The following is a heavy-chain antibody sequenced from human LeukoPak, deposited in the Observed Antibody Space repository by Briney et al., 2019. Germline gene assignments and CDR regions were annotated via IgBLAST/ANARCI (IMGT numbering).Heavy chain of an antibody. Sequence: PSETLSLTCTVSGGSISSSSYYWGWIRQPPGKGLEWIGSIYYSGSTYYNPSLKSRVTISVDTSKNQFSLKLSSVTAADTAVYYCARKQWLVQFDYWGQGTLVTVSS. V-gene: IGHV4-39*01. J-gene: IGHJ4*02. D-gene: IGHD6-19*01. CDR3: ARKQWLVQFDY. CDR1: GGSISSSSYY. CDR2: IYYSGST.